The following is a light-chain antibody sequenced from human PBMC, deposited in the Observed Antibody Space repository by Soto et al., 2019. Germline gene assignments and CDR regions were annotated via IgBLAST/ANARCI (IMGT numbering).Light chain of an antibody. CDR2: DAS. CDR3: QLYAISPKT. Sequence: EIVLTQSPGTLSLSPGERATLSCRASQTVSSTSLAWYRQRPGQAPRLLIFDASTRVTGIPDRFSGSGSGTDFTLTISRLEPEDFAVYFCQLYAISPKTFGQGTKV. J-gene: IGKJ1*01. CDR1: QTVSSTS. V-gene: IGKV3-20*01.